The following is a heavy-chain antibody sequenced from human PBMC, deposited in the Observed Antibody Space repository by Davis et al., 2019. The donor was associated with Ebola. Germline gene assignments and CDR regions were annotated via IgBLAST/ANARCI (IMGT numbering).Heavy chain of an antibody. CDR2: IYHGGNT. D-gene: IGHD3-22*01. Sequence: MPSETLSLTCSISGGSISSRNWWSWVRQPPGKGLEWIGEIYHGGNTNYNPSLKSRVTISVDKSKNQFSLKLSSVTAADTAVYYCARDYYDSSGYLWYFDVWGRGTLVTVSS. CDR3: ARDYYDSSGYLWYFDV. CDR1: GGSISSRNW. V-gene: IGHV4-4*02. J-gene: IGHJ2*01.